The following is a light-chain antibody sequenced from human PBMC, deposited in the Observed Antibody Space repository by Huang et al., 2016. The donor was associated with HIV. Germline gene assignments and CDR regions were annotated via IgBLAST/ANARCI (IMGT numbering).Light chain of an antibody. J-gene: IGKJ5*01. CDR3: QQYYSASIT. CDR1: QPLLSTANNKSY. V-gene: IGKV4-1*01. CDR2: WSS. Sequence: DIVMTQSPGSLTVSLGERASINCTSSQPLLSTANNKSYLAWYQQKPRQPPKALIYWSSIRESGLPERVSGSGSGTDFTLTISSLQAEDVALYYCQQYYSASITFGQGTRVEI.